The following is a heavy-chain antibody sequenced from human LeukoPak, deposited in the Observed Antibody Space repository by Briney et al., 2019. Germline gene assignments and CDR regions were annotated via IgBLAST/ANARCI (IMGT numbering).Heavy chain of an antibody. V-gene: IGHV3-30*02. CDR2: IRYDGSNK. CDR3: ARGDYFDY. D-gene: IGHD3-10*01. J-gene: IGHJ4*02. CDR1: GFTFISYG. Sequence: GGSLRLSCAASGFTFISYGMHWVRQAPGKGLEWVAFIRYDGSNKYYADYVKGRFTISRDNSKNTLYLQMNSLRAEDTAVYYCARGDYFDYWGQGPLVTVSS.